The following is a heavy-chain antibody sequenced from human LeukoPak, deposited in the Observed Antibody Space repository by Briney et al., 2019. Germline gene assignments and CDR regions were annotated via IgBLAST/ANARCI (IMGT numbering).Heavy chain of an antibody. D-gene: IGHD3/OR15-3a*01. Sequence: GRSLRLSCAASGFTFSSYGMHWVRQAPGKGLEWVAVISYDGSNKYYADSVKGRFTISRDNSKNTLYLQMNSLRAEDTAVYYCAKDRGLWGQGTLVTVSS. CDR1: GFTFSSYG. V-gene: IGHV3-30*18. CDR2: ISYDGSNK. CDR3: AKDRGL. J-gene: IGHJ4*02.